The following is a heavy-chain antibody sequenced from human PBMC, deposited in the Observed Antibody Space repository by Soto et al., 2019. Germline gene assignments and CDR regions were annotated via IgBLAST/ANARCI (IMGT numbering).Heavy chain of an antibody. CDR2: TATDGSDQ. D-gene: IGHD4-17*01. Sequence: QVQLVESGGGVVQPGRSLRLSCEGSGFTFRTYGIHWVRQAPGKGLEWVAVTATDGSDQRYADSVKDRFTISRDNSKNPLYLPMNSLRIEDTAVYYCARDDYGGNTHFLDYWGQGALVTVSS. J-gene: IGHJ4*02. V-gene: IGHV3-30*03. CDR1: GFTFRTYG. CDR3: ARDDYGGNTHFLDY.